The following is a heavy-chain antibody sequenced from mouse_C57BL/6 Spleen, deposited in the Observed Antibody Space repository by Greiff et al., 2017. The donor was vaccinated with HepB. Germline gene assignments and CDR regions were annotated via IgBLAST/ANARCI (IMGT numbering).Heavy chain of an antibody. D-gene: IGHD1-1*01. CDR2: INPNNGGT. CDR1: GYTFTDYN. Sequence: EVQLQQSGPELVKPGASVKMSCKASGYTFTDYNMHWVKQSHGKSLEWIGYINPNNGGTSYNQKFKGKATLTVNKSSSTAYMELRSLTSEDSAVYDCARSGSGSSPWFAYWGQGTLVTVSA. CDR3: ARSGSGSSPWFAY. V-gene: IGHV1-22*01. J-gene: IGHJ3*01.